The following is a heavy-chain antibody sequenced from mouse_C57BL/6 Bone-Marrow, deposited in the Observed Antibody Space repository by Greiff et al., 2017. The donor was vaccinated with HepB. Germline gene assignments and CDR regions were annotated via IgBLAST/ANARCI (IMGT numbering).Heavy chain of an antibody. J-gene: IGHJ1*03. Sequence: QVQLKESGPGLVQPSQCLSITCTASGFSLTSYGVHWVRQSPGKGLEWLGVIRSGGSTNYNAAFISRMGIIKDNTNSQVFYKLNSLQADDTAIYYWARNLWILPCWYFDVWGTGTTVTVSS. V-gene: IGHV2-2*01. CDR1: GFSLTSYG. CDR3: ARNLWILPCWYFDV. D-gene: IGHD2-3*01. CDR2: IRSGGST.